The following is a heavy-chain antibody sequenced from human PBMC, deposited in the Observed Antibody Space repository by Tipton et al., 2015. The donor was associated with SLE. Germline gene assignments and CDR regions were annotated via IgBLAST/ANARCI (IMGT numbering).Heavy chain of an antibody. V-gene: IGHV3-33*08. CDR3: ASQLTILDAFDI. CDR1: GHSISTTYY. J-gene: IGHJ3*02. D-gene: IGHD1-1*01. CDR2: IWYDGSNK. Sequence: SLRLSCIVSGHSISTTYYWGWIRQPPGKGLEWMAVIWYDGSNKYYADSVKGRFTISRDNSKNTLYLQMNSLRAEDTAVYYCASQLTILDAFDIWGQGTMVTVSS.